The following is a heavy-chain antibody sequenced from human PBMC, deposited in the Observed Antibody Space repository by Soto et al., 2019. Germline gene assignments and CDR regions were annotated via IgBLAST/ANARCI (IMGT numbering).Heavy chain of an antibody. CDR1: GFTFSSYA. CDR2: ISGSGGST. CDR3: ARDREKVLWFGELFPYYGMDV. Sequence: PGGSLRLSCAASGFTFSSYAMSWVRQAPGKGLEWVSAISGSGGSTYYADSVKGRFTISRDNSKNTLYLQMNSLRAEDTAVYYCARDREKVLWFGELFPYYGMDVWGQGTTVTVSS. D-gene: IGHD3-10*01. V-gene: IGHV3-23*01. J-gene: IGHJ6*02.